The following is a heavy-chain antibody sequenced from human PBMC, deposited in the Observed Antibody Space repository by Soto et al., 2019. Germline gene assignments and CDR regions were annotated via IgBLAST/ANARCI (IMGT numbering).Heavy chain of an antibody. Sequence: QVQLVQSGAEVKKPGSSVKVSCKASGGTFSSYAISWVRQAPGQGLEWMGGIIPIFGTANYAQKFQGRVTITADESTSTAYRGWSSLRFEDRAVYYCPSHLPPPVYYTGRDVWGQGTTSTVSS. J-gene: IGHJ6*02. V-gene: IGHV1-69*12. CDR2: IIPIFGTA. CDR3: PSHLPPPVYYTGRDV. CDR1: GGTFSSYA.